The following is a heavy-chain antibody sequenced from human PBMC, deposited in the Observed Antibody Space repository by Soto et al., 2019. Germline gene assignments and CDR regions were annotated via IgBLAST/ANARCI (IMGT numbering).Heavy chain of an antibody. CDR3: ARDMMSSGYDY. CDR1: GGSISSSSYY. D-gene: IGHD5-12*01. CDR2: IYYSGST. J-gene: IGHJ4*02. V-gene: IGHV4-39*07. Sequence: SETLSLTCTVSGGSISSSSYYWGWIRQHPGKGLEWIGNIYYSGSTYYNPSLKSRVTISVDTSKNQFSLKLSSVTAADTAVYYCARDMMSSGYDYWGQGTLVTVSS.